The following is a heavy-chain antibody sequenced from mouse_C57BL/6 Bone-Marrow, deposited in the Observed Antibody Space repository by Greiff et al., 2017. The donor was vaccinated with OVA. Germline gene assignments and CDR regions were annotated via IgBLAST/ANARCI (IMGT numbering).Heavy chain of an antibody. CDR1: GFSLTSYA. V-gene: IGHV2-9-1*01. J-gene: IGHJ3*01. Sequence: VKVVESGPGLVAPSQSLSITCTVSGFSLTSYAISWVRQPPGKGLEWLGVIWTGGGTNYNSALKSRLSLSKDNSKSQVFLKMNSLQTDDTARYYCASPFYYYGSRGFAYWGQGTLVTVSA. D-gene: IGHD1-1*01. CDR2: IWTGGGT. CDR3: ASPFYYYGSRGFAY.